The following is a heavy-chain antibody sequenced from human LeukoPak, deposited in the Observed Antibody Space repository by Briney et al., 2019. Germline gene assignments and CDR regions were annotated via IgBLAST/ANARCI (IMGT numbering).Heavy chain of an antibody. D-gene: IGHD2-2*01. Sequence: SGGSLRLSCAASGFTVSSNYMSWVRLAPGKGLEWVSVIYSGGSTYYADSVKGRFTISRQNSKNTLDLQMNSLRPEDTAVYYCARDGRYCIITSCYGYYGMDVWGQGTTVTVSS. CDR3: ARDGRYCIITSCYGYYGMDV. CDR2: IYSGGST. V-gene: IGHV3-53*04. J-gene: IGHJ6*02. CDR1: GFTVSSNY.